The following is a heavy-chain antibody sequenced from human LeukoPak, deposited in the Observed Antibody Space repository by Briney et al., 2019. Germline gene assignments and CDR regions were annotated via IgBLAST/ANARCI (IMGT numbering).Heavy chain of an antibody. CDR3: VRTPLDFWSGYYIRGYYFDY. Sequence: GGSLTLTCVVSGFSLRGYWKTWVRMAPGQGLEWVANIKEDGSERYYVDPVLGRCTISRENAKNSLYLQINIWRADDTSVYYCVRTPLDFWSGYYIRGYYFDYGGQGTLLTVSS. D-gene: IGHD3-3*01. CDR2: IKEDGSER. V-gene: IGHV3-7*01. J-gene: IGHJ4*02. CDR1: GFSLRGYW.